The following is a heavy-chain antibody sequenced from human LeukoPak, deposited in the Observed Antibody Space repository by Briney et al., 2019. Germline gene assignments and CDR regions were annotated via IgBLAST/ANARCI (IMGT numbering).Heavy chain of an antibody. CDR3: ARDPLYCSGGSCYNWFDP. Sequence: ASVKVSCKASGGTFSSYAISWVRQAPGQGLEWMGWINPNSGGTNYAQKFQGRVTMTRDTSISTAYMELSRLRSDDTAVYYCARDPLYCSGGSCYNWFDPWGQGTLVTVSS. CDR2: INPNSGGT. CDR1: GGTFSSYA. D-gene: IGHD2-15*01. V-gene: IGHV1-2*02. J-gene: IGHJ5*02.